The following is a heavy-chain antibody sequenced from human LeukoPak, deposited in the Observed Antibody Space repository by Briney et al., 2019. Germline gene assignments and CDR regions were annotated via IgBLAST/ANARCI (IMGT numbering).Heavy chain of an antibody. V-gene: IGHV1-69*01. D-gene: IGHD3-10*01. CDR2: ITPIFGTA. CDR1: GGTFSSYA. Sequence: SVKVSCKASGGTFSSYAISWVRQAPGQGLEWMGGITPIFGTANYAQKFQGRVTITADESTSTAYMELSSLRSEDTAVYYCASSYGSGSYSIFDYWGQGTLVTVSS. J-gene: IGHJ4*02. CDR3: ASSYGSGSYSIFDY.